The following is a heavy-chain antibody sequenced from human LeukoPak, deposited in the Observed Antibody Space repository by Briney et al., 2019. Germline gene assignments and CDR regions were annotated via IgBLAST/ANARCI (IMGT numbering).Heavy chain of an antibody. CDR2: IYYTGST. CDR3: ARETYRGIYSRYYFDY. V-gene: IGHV4-59*11. CDR1: GGSISSHY. J-gene: IGHJ4*02. Sequence: SETLSLTCTVSGGSISSHYWSWIRQPPGKGLEWIGYIYYTGSTNYNPSLKSRVTISVDTSKNMFSRKLSSVTAADTAVYYCARETYRGIYSRYYFDYWGQGTLVTASS. D-gene: IGHD2-15*01.